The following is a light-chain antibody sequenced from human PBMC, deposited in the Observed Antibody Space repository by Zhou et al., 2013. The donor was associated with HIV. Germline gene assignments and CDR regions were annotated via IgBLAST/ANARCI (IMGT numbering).Light chain of an antibody. J-gene: IGKJ1*01. CDR3: QQYYSFPWT. CDR2: ATS. Sequence: DIQMTQSPSSLSASVGDRVTITCRASQTIDSYLNWYQQKPGKAPNLLIYATSSLQSGVPSRFSGSGSGTDFTLTISCLQSEDFATYYCQQYYSFPWTFGQGTKVEIK. V-gene: IGKV1-39*01. CDR1: QTIDSY.